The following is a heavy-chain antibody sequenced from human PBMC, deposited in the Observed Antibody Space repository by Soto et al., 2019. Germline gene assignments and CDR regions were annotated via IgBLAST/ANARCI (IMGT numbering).Heavy chain of an antibody. CDR3: ARRDCGGDCYSWYY. CDR1: DGSIDSSAYS. Sequence: SETLSLTCTVSDGSIDSSAYSWGWIRQPPGKGLEWIGGINYSGSTYYSPSLKSRVTISIDTSRNQFSLRLSSVTAADTAVYYCARRDCGGDCYSWYYWGQGTLVTVSS. V-gene: IGHV4-39*01. J-gene: IGHJ4*02. D-gene: IGHD2-21*02. CDR2: INYSGST.